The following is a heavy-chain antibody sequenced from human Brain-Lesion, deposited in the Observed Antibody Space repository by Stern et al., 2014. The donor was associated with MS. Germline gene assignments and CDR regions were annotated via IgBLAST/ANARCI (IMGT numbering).Heavy chain of an antibody. J-gene: IGHJ6*02. V-gene: IGHV4-61*02. D-gene: IGHD2-2*01. Sequence: QVQLQESGPGLVKPSQTLSLSCTVSGGSISSGGYYWSWIRQPAGKGLEWIGRIFNSGSTSYNPSLQSRVTQSIDTPQQPFSLSLNPMTAADTAVYYCARGRVVPGFQYYATDVWGQGTTVIVSS. CDR2: IFNSGST. CDR3: ARGRVVPGFQYYATDV. CDR1: GGSISSGGYY.